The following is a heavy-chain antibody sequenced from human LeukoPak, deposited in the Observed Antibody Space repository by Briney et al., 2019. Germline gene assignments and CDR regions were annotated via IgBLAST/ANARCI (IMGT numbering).Heavy chain of an antibody. CDR1: GGTFSSYA. J-gene: IGHJ6*03. CDR2: IIPIFGTA. Sequence: ASVKVSCKASGGTFSSYAISWVRQAPGQGLEWMGGIIPIFGTANYAQKFQGRVTITTDESTSTAYMELSSLRSEDTAVYYCARGGARHYYYYMDVWGKGTTATVSS. CDR3: ARGGARHYYYYMDV. V-gene: IGHV1-69*05. D-gene: IGHD6-6*01.